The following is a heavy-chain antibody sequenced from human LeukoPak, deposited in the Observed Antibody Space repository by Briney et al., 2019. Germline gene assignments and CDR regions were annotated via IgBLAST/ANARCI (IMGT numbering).Heavy chain of an antibody. J-gene: IGHJ4*02. Sequence: ASVKVSCKASGYTFTSYGISWVRQAPGQGLEWMGIINPSGGSTSYAQKFQGRVTMTRDTSTSTVYMELSSLRSEDTAVYYCARDRLSYDFWSGYYLYFDYWGQGTLVTVSS. CDR3: ARDRLSYDFWSGYYLYFDY. V-gene: IGHV1-46*01. CDR1: GYTFTSYG. D-gene: IGHD3-3*01. CDR2: INPSGGST.